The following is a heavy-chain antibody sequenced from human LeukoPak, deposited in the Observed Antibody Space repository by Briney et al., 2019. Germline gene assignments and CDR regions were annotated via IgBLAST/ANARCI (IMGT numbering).Heavy chain of an antibody. CDR1: GFTFSSYG. D-gene: IGHD3-22*01. CDR2: IWYDGSNK. J-gene: IGHJ4*02. CDR3: ARVPPEYYDSSGCLDY. V-gene: IGHV3-33*01. Sequence: GGSLRLSCAASGFTFSSYGMHWVRQAPGKGLEWVAVIWYDGSNKYYADSVTGRFTISRDNSKNTLYLQMNSLRAEDTAVYYCARVPPEYYDSSGCLDYWGQGTLVTVSS.